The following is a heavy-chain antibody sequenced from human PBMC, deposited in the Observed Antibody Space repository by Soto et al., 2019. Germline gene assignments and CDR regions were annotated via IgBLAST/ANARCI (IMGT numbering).Heavy chain of an antibody. Sequence: QVQLQESGPGLVKPSQTLSLTCTVSGGSISSGGYYWSWIRQHPGKGLEWIGYIYYSGSTYYNPSLKSRVTISIHTSKNQCSLKMSSVTAADTAVYYCARGFDYGDPVRGYWGQGTLVTVSS. CDR3: ARGFDYGDPVRGY. J-gene: IGHJ4*02. D-gene: IGHD4-17*01. CDR2: IYYSGST. V-gene: IGHV4-31*03. CDR1: GGSISSGGYY.